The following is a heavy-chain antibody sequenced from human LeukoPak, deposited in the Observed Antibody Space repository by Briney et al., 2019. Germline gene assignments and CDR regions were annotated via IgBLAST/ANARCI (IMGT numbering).Heavy chain of an antibody. CDR1: GFTFSSCS. J-gene: IGHJ6*03. Sequence: PGGSLRLSCAASGFTFSSCSMNWVRQAPGKGPEWVASIKQDGSEKYYVDSVEGRFTISRDNAKNSLYLQMNSLRVEDTAVYYCVRDRRYDFWSAIVYYYMDVWGKGTTVIVSS. V-gene: IGHV3-7*01. D-gene: IGHD3-3*01. CDR3: VRDRRYDFWSAIVYYYMDV. CDR2: IKQDGSEK.